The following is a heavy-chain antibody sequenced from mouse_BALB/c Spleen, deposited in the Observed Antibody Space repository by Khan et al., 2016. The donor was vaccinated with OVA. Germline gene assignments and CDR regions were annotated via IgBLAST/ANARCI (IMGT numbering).Heavy chain of an antibody. CDR2: VNPNTGNT. J-gene: IGHJ3*01. CDR3: ARGDDGGAY. D-gene: IGHD1-2*01. CDR1: GYSFTGYY. V-gene: IGHV1-34*02. Sequence: EVQLQQSGPDLVKPGDSVKMSCKASGYSFTGYYMNWVKQSHGQSLECIGRVNPNTGNTNDNQKFRGKAILIVDTSSSKAYMELSSLTSDDSAVYDCARGDDGGAYWGQGTLVTVAA.